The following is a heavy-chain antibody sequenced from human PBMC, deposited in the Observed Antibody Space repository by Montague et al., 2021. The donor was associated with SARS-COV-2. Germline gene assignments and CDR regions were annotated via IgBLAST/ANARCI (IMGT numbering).Heavy chain of an antibody. CDR1: GDSVSSSDHY. D-gene: IGHD4-17*01. Sequence: SETLSLTCTVSGDSVSSSDHYWCWIRHPPGKGLEWLGIVYYSGYTYYNPSVKGRVTISIDASKNQFSLKLNSLTATDTAIYHCARRRLREDYFDFWGQGTLLTVSS. J-gene: IGHJ4*02. CDR3: ARRRLREDYFDF. CDR2: VYYSGYT. V-gene: IGHV4-39*01.